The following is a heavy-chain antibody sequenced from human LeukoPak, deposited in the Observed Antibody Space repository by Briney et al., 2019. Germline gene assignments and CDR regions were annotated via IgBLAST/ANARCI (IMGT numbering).Heavy chain of an antibody. Sequence: GGSLRLSCAASGFTFSSYWMSWVRQAPGKGLEWVANIKQDGSEKYYVDSVKGRFTISRDNAKNSLYLQMNSLRAEDTAVYYCASCIAVAGTVFYFDYWGQGTLVTVSS. CDR3: ASCIAVAGTVFYFDY. CDR1: GFTFSSYW. V-gene: IGHV3-7*01. CDR2: IKQDGSEK. J-gene: IGHJ4*02. D-gene: IGHD6-19*01.